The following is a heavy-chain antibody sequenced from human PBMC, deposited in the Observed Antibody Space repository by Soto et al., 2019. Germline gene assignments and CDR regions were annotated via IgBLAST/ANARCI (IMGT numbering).Heavy chain of an antibody. CDR1: GYTFTSYA. V-gene: IGHV1-3*01. CDR3: ARVVRGYSGYDWSDY. Sequence: QVQLVQSGAEVKKPGASVKVSCKASGYTFTSYAMHWVRQAPGQRLEWMGWINAGNGNTKYSQKFQGRVTITRDTSASTAYMELSSLRSEATAVYYCARVVRGYSGYDWSDYWGQGTLVTVSS. CDR2: INAGNGNT. J-gene: IGHJ4*02. D-gene: IGHD5-12*01.